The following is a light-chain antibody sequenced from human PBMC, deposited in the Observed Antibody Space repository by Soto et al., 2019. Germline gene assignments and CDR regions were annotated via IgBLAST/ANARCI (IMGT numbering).Light chain of an antibody. CDR2: RNN. CDR1: SSSIESNY. CDR3: TVWDDSMRGRL. J-gene: IGLJ2*01. Sequence: QSALAQPPSASGTPGQRVTISCSGTSSSIESNYVYWYQQLPGTAPRLLIYRNNQRPSGVPDRFSGSKSGTSASLAISALRSEDEADYYCTVWDDSMRGRLFGGGTKVTVL. V-gene: IGLV1-47*01.